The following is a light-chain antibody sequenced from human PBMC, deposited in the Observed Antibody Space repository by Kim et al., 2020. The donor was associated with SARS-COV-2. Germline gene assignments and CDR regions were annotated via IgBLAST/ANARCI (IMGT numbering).Light chain of an antibody. Sequence: LSVSPGERAPHSCRASQNIGFNLAWYQQKPGQAPRLLIHGASTRATGIPARFSGSGSGTEFTLTINSLQSEDFAVYHCQQYNNLFTFGQGTKLEI. CDR2: GAS. CDR3: QQYNNLFT. J-gene: IGKJ2*01. CDR1: QNIGFN. V-gene: IGKV3-15*01.